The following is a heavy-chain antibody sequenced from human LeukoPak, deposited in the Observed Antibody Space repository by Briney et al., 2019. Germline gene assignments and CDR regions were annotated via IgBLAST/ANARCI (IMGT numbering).Heavy chain of an antibody. D-gene: IGHD5-12*01. V-gene: IGHV1-24*01. J-gene: IGHJ6*02. Sequence: ASVRVSCKVSGYTLTELSMHWVRQAPGKGLEWMGGFDPEDGETIYAQKFQGRVTMTEDTSTDTAYMELSSLRSEDTAVYYCATDGSGNYYYYGMDVWGQGTTVTVSS. CDR3: ATDGSGNYYYYGMDV. CDR2: FDPEDGET. CDR1: GYTLTELS.